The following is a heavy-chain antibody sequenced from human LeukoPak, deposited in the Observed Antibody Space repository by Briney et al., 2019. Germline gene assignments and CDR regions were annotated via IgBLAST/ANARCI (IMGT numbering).Heavy chain of an antibody. CDR2: ISSSSSYI. V-gene: IGHV3-21*01. Sequence: RGSLRLSCAASLFTFSSYSMNWVRQAPGNGLEWFSSISSSSSYIYYAHSVKGRFTISRDNAKNSLYLQMSSLRAEDTAVYHCATEPCSLTSCRDYWGQGTLVTVSS. D-gene: IGHD2-2*01. CDR1: LFTFSSYS. CDR3: ATEPCSLTSCRDY. J-gene: IGHJ4*02.